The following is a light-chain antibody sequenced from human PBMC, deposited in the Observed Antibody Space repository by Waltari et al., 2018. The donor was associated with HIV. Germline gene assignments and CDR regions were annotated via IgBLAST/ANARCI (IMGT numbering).Light chain of an antibody. CDR1: SSNIGSNY. J-gene: IGLJ3*02. CDR2: RNN. Sequence: QSVLTHPPSASGTPGQRVTISCSGSSSNIGSNYVYWYQQLPGTTPKLLIYRNNQRPSGVPERFSGSKSGTSASLAISGLRSEDEADYYCAAWDDSLSGWVFGGGTKLTVL. CDR3: AAWDDSLSGWV. V-gene: IGLV1-47*01.